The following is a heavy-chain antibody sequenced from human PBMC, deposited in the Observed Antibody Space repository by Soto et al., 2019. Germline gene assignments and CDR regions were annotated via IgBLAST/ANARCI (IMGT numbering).Heavy chain of an antibody. CDR1: GFTFISSF. D-gene: IGHD6-19*01. Sequence: GSLRLSCVASGFTFISSFMGWIRQAPGKGLEWVANINQDGGVTYYVDSVEGRFTISRDNTKDSLYLQMNSLRGEDTAIYYCARYYRGSGRYFFDYWGQGTLVPVSS. V-gene: IGHV3-7*03. CDR2: INQDGGVT. CDR3: ARYYRGSGRYFFDY. J-gene: IGHJ4*02.